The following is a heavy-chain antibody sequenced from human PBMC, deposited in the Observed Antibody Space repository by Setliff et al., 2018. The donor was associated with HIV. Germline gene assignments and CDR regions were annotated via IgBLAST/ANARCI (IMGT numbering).Heavy chain of an antibody. V-gene: IGHV4-4*07. CDR2: IYTTGGT. J-gene: IGHJ4*02. D-gene: IGHD6-13*01. CDR1: GVSIPTNY. Sequence: SETLSLTCNISGVSIPTNYWNWIRQPAGKGLEWIGRIYTTGGTNYNPALKSRVTMSIDTSKNQISLKLNSVPAADTATYYCARSNPGITAGLLAYWGPGTLVTVS. CDR3: ARSNPGITAGLLAY.